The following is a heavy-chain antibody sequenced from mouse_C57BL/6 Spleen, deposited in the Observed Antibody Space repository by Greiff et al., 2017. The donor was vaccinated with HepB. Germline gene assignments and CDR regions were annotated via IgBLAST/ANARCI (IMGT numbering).Heavy chain of an antibody. J-gene: IGHJ4*01. D-gene: IGHD3-3*01. V-gene: IGHV1-52*01. CDR2: IDPSDSET. Sequence: QVQLQQPGAELVRPGSSVKPSCKASGYTFTSYWMHWVKQRPIQGLEWIGNIDPSDSETHYNQKFKDKATLTVDKSSSTAYMQLSSLTSEDSAVYYCARWGGWAFYAMDYWGQGTSVTVSS. CDR3: ARWGGWAFYAMDY. CDR1: GYTFTSYW.